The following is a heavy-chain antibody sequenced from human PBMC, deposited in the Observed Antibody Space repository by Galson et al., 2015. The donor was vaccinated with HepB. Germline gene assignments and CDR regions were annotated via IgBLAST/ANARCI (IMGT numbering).Heavy chain of an antibody. D-gene: IGHD6-19*01. CDR2: TCFRSKWYS. CDR1: GDSVSSNSAE. J-gene: IGHJ2*01. Sequence: CAISGDSVSSNSAEWNWIRQSPSRGLEWLGKTCFRSKWYSEYAVSVKSRITINADTSKNQFSLHLNSVTPEGTAVYYCARGGWLGNWYFDLWGRGTLVTVSS. V-gene: IGHV6-1*01. CDR3: ARGGWLGNWYFDL.